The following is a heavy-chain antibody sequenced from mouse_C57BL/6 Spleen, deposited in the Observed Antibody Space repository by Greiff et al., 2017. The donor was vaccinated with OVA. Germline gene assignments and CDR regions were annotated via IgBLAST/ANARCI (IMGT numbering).Heavy chain of an antibody. D-gene: IGHD2-14*01. CDR3: ARRRDDGWYFDV. CDR1: GYTFTDYN. J-gene: IGHJ1*03. Sequence: EVQLQQSGPELVKPGASVKIPCKASGYTFTDYNMDWVKQSHGKSLEWIGDINPNNGGTIYNQKFKGKATLTVDKSSSTAYMELRSLTSEDTAVYYCARRRDDGWYFDVWGTGTTVTVSS. CDR2: INPNNGGT. V-gene: IGHV1-18*01.